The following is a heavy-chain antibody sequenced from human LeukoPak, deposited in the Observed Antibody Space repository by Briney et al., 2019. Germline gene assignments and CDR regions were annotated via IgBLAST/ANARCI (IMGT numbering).Heavy chain of an antibody. V-gene: IGHV1-2*02. CDR2: INPNSGGT. Sequence: ASVKVSCKASGYTFTGYYMHWVRRAPGQGLEWMGWINPNSGGTNYAQKFQGRVNMTRDTSLSTAYMELSRLRSDDTAVYYCARVSGYCSSTSCYTKYTFDYWGQGTLVTVSS. CDR1: GYTFTGYY. CDR3: ARVSGYCSSTSCYTKYTFDY. D-gene: IGHD2-2*02. J-gene: IGHJ4*02.